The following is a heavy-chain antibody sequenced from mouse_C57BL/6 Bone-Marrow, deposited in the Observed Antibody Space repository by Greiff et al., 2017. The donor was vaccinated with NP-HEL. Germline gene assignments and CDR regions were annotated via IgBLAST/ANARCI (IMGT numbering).Heavy chain of an antibody. V-gene: IGHV1-15*01. Sequence: QVQLQQSGAELVRPGASVTLSCKASGYTFTDYEMHWVKQTPVHGLEWIGAIDPETGGTAYNQKFKGKAILTADKSSSTAYMELRSLTSEDSAVYYCTSYRYSNLFAYWGQGTLVTVSA. CDR1: GYTFTDYE. J-gene: IGHJ3*01. CDR2: IDPETGGT. CDR3: TSYRYSNLFAY. D-gene: IGHD2-5*01.